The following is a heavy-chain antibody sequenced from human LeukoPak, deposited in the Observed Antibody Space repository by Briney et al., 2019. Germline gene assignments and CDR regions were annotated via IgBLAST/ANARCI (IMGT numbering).Heavy chain of an antibody. CDR1: GGTFSSYA. Sequence: SVKVSCKASGGTFSSYAISWVRQAPGQGLEWMGGIIPIFGTANYAQKFQGRVTITTEESTSTAYMELSSLRSEDTAVYYCARVHCTSTVCYTSWFDPWGQGTLVTVSS. V-gene: IGHV1-69*05. D-gene: IGHD2-2*02. J-gene: IGHJ5*02. CDR3: ARVHCTSTVCYTSWFDP. CDR2: IIPIFGTA.